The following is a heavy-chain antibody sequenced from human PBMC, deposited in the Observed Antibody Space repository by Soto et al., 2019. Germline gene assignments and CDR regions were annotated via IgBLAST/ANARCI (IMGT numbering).Heavy chain of an antibody. J-gene: IGHJ4*01. D-gene: IGHD3-10*01. CDR2: IKSIRDGGTT. Sequence: GGSLRLSCAASGFTITDPWINWVRQAPGMGLEWVGRIKSIRDGGTTDFAAPVKARFAISIDDSKNMVYLQINSLNTEVTAVYYCSTDAHFSSVFVRHDYWGHGTLVTVSS. CDR1: GFTITDPW. CDR3: STDAHFSSVFVRHDY. V-gene: IGHV3-15*07.